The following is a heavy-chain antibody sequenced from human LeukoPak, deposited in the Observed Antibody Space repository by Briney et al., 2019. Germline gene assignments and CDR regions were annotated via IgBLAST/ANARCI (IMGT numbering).Heavy chain of an antibody. D-gene: IGHD1-14*01. Sequence: SQTLSLTCTVSGGSINSGSYYGRWLRQPAGTGLEWIGRIYTSGSTNYNPPLKSRVTISIDTYYNQFSLKLTSVSAADTAVYYRAREMGPEGFDYWGQGTLVTVSS. J-gene: IGHJ4*02. CDR1: GGSINSGSYY. V-gene: IGHV4-61*02. CDR3: AREMGPEGFDY. CDR2: IYTSGST.